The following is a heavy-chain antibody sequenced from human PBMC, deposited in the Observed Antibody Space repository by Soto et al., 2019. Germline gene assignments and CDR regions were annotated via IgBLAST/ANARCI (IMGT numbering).Heavy chain of an antibody. CDR3: ARDSHDYIWGSYRNGLDV. D-gene: IGHD3-16*02. CDR2: LIPILGTA. V-gene: IGHV1-69*01. Sequence: QVQLVQSGAEVKKPGSSVKVSCKASGNTFSKYAISWVRQAPGQGLEWMGGLIPILGTAKYAQKLQGRVTITADESTRTAYMELSRVRFEDTAVYYCARDSHDYIWGSYRNGLDVWGQGTTVSVSS. J-gene: IGHJ6*02. CDR1: GNTFSKYA.